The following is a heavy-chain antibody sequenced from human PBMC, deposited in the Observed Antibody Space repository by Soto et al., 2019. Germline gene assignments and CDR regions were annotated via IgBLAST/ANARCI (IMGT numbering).Heavy chain of an antibody. Sequence: QVQLVQSGAGVKKSGASVKVSCKASGYTFTSHDINWVRQATGQGLEWMGWMNPNSGNTGYAQKFQGRVTMTRNTSISTAYMELSSLRSEDTAVYYCARWDYGYYARFDYWGQGTLFTVSS. D-gene: IGHD4-17*01. CDR2: MNPNSGNT. J-gene: IGHJ4*02. CDR3: ARWDYGYYARFDY. V-gene: IGHV1-8*01. CDR1: GYTFTSHD.